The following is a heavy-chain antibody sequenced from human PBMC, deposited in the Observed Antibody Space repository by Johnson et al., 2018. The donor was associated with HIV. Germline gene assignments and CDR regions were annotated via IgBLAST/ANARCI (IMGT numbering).Heavy chain of an antibody. V-gene: IGHV3-13*01. CDR3: ARGCRDGYTCDAFDI. D-gene: IGHD5-24*01. CDR1: GFTFSSYD. J-gene: IGHJ3*02. CDR2: IGTAGYT. Sequence: VQLVESGGGLVQPGGSLRLSCAAYGFTFSSYDMHWVRQATGKGLEWVSAIGTAGYTYYPGSVTGRFTISRDNSKNTLYLQMNSLRAEDTAVYYCARGCRDGYTCDAFDIWGQGTLVTVSS.